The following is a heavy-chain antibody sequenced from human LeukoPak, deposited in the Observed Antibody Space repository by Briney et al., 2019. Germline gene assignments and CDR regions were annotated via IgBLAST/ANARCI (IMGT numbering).Heavy chain of an antibody. CDR1: GFTFSSYA. CDR2: ISYDGSNK. CDR3: ASNVDIVATIHFDY. D-gene: IGHD5-12*01. J-gene: IGHJ4*02. Sequence: GGSLRLSCAASGFTFSSYAMHWVRQAPGKGLEWVAVISYDGSNKYYADSVKGRFTISRDNSKNTLYLQMNSLRAEDTAVYYCASNVDIVATIHFDYWGQGTLVTASS. V-gene: IGHV3-30*04.